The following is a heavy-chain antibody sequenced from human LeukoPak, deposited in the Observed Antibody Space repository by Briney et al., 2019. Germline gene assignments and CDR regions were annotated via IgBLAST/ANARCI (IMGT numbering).Heavy chain of an antibody. CDR2: ISYSGSS. CDR1: SGSISRSNYY. CDR3: ARDPGHYYYDGGGRQDAFDL. Sequence: PSETLSLTCTVSSGSISRSNYYWGWIRQPPGKGLEWIGTISYSGSSHYNPSLGSRITISVDTSKNQFTLKLRSVTAADTAVYYCARDPGHYYYDGGGRQDAFDLWGQGTRVPVSS. D-gene: IGHD3-22*01. J-gene: IGHJ3*01. V-gene: IGHV4-39*06.